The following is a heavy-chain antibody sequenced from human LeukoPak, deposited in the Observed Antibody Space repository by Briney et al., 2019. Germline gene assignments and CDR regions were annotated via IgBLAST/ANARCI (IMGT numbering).Heavy chain of an antibody. D-gene: IGHD4-17*01. CDR3: ARVPDPSVNYYYGMDV. Sequence: SETLSLTCTVSGGSISSYYWSWIRQPPGKGLEWIGYIYYSGSTNYHPSLKSRVTISVDTSKNQFSLKLSSVTAADTAVYYCARVPDPSVNYYYGMDVWGKGTTVTVSS. CDR2: IYYSGST. CDR1: GGSISSYY. V-gene: IGHV4-59*01. J-gene: IGHJ6*04.